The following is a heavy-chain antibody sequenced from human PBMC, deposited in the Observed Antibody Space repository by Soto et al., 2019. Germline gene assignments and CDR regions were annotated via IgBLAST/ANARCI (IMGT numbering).Heavy chain of an antibody. V-gene: IGHV3-23*01. D-gene: IGHD1-26*01. Sequence: EVQLLESGGGLVQPGGSLRLSCAASGFTFSIYAMSWVRQAPGKGLEWVSGISGSGGNTYYADSVKGRFPISRDNSKNTLYLQINSLRAEDTSVYYCAKGGGIVGAASFDYWGQGTLVTVSS. CDR3: AKGGGIVGAASFDY. CDR2: ISGSGGNT. J-gene: IGHJ4*02. CDR1: GFTFSIYA.